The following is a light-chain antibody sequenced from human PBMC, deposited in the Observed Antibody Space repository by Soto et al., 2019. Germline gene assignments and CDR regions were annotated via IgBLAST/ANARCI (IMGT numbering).Light chain of an antibody. CDR2: DAS. V-gene: IGKV3-11*01. CDR3: QQRSNWPWT. CDR1: QSINRF. Sequence: EIVLTRSPDTLSLSPGERATLSCRASQSINRFLAWNQQKPGQALRLLIYDASNRATGIPARFSGSGSGTDFTLTISSLEPEDFAVYYCQQRSNWPWTFGQGTKVEIK. J-gene: IGKJ1*01.